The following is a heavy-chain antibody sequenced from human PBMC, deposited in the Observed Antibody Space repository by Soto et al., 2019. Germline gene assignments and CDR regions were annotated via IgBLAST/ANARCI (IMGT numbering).Heavy chain of an antibody. Sequence: SQTLSLTCAISGDRVSSNSAAWNWIRQSPSRGLEWLGRTYYRSKWYNDYAVSVKSRITTNADTSKNQFSLQLNSVTPEDTAVYYCARAGDYDSWSGYTSQYYYYGMDVWGQGTTVTVSS. CDR3: ARAGDYDSWSGYTSQYYYYGMDV. CDR2: TYYRSKWYN. V-gene: IGHV6-1*01. CDR1: GDRVSSNSAA. J-gene: IGHJ6*02. D-gene: IGHD3-3*01.